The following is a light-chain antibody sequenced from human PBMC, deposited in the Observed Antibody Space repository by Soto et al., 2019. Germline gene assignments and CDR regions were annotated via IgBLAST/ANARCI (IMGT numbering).Light chain of an antibody. V-gene: IGLV2-14*01. CDR2: DVS. CDR1: SSDVGGYNY. CDR3: SSYTDNDTYV. J-gene: IGLJ1*01. Sequence: LTQPASVSGPPGQSITISCTGTSSDVGGYNYVSWYQQHPGKAPKLMIYDVSNRPSGVSNRFSGSKSGNTASLTISGLQAEDEADYYCSSYTDNDTYVFGGGTKVTVL.